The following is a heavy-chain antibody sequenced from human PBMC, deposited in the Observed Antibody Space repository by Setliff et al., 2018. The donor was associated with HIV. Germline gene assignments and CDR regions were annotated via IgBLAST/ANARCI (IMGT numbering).Heavy chain of an antibody. CDR3: ARQGNWEFDY. Sequence: PGGSLRLSCAASGFLFHTYWMSWVRQAPGKGLEWVSSITSGSTYVNYADSVKGRFSISRDNSKDSLYLQMISLRAEDTALYYCARQGNWEFDYWGQGTLVTVSS. J-gene: IGHJ4*02. CDR2: ITSGSTYV. V-gene: IGHV3-21*01. CDR1: GFLFHTYW. D-gene: IGHD7-27*01.